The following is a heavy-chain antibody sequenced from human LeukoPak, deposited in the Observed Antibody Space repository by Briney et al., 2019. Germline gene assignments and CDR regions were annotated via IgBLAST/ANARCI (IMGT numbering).Heavy chain of an antibody. CDR3: ARVTAAGTSVVFDP. CDR1: GASISSYY. J-gene: IGHJ5*02. D-gene: IGHD6-13*01. V-gene: IGHV4-4*07. Sequence: SQTLSLTCTVSGASISSYYWSWLRHPAGQGLKWIGRIYTSGSTNYNPSLKSRVTMSVDTSKSQFSLNLSSVTAADTAVYFCARVTAAGTSVVFDPWGQGILVTVSS. CDR2: IYTSGST.